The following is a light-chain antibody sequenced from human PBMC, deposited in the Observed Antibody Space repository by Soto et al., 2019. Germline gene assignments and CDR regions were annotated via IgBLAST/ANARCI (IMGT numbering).Light chain of an antibody. Sequence: QSVLTQPPSASGTPGQRVTISCSGSNSNIGSHTVNWYQQLPETAPKLLIYTDNQRPSGVPDRFSDSKSGTSASLAISGLQSEDEADCYCAAWDDSLQTWVFGGGTKVTVL. V-gene: IGLV1-44*01. CDR1: NSNIGSHT. J-gene: IGLJ3*02. CDR2: TDN. CDR3: AAWDDSLQTWV.